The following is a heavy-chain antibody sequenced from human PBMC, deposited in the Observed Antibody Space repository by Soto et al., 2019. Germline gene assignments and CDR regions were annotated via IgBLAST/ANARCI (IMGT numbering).Heavy chain of an antibody. CDR1: GFTFSSYA. J-gene: IGHJ6*02. V-gene: IGHV3-23*01. D-gene: IGHD2-15*01. Sequence: GGSLRLSCGASGFTFSSYAMSWVRQAPGKGLEWVSAISGSGGSTYYADSVKGRFTISRDNSKNTLYLQMNSLRAEDTAVYYCAKDPNVVVVAATPGVWGQGTTVTVSS. CDR3: AKDPNVVVVAATPGV. CDR2: ISGSGGST.